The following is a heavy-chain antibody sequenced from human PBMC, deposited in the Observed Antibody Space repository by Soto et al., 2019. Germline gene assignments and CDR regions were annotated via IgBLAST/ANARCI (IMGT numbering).Heavy chain of an antibody. CDR1: GYTFTSYG. CDR2: IGAYNGNT. CDR3: AGDSMVRGAAIDN. Sequence: ASVKVSCKASGYTFTSYGISWVRQAPGQGLEWMGWIGAYNGNTNYAQKLQGRVTMTTDTSTSTAYMELRSLRSDDTAVYYCAGDSMVRGAAIDNWGQGTLVTVSA. D-gene: IGHD3-10*01. J-gene: IGHJ4*02. V-gene: IGHV1-18*01.